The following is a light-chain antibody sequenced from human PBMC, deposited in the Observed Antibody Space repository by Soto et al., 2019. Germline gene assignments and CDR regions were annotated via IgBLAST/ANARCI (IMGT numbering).Light chain of an antibody. CDR2: DAS. CDR1: QSVSTS. J-gene: IGKJ1*01. Sequence: IVLPQSPATLSLSPGERAALSCRASQSVSTSLAWYQHKPGQAPRLFIYDASKRAPGIPARFSGSGSGTDFTLNISSLEPEDLAVYYCQVRDVWPSFGQGTKVEIK. V-gene: IGKV3-11*01. CDR3: QVRDVWPS.